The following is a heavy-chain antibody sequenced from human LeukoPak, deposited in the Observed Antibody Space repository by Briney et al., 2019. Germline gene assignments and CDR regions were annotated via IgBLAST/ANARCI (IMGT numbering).Heavy chain of an antibody. D-gene: IGHD2/OR15-2a*01. Sequence: PGGSLRLSCVASGFTFSSYAMHWVRQVPGKGPEWVAVISYDGSNKYYVDSVKGRFTISRDNSKNTLYVQMNSLRAEDAAVYYCARALNPDFYTRGPLGYWGQGTLVTVSS. V-gene: IGHV3-30*04. J-gene: IGHJ4*02. CDR1: GFTFSSYA. CDR3: ARALNPDFYTRGPLGY. CDR2: ISYDGSNK.